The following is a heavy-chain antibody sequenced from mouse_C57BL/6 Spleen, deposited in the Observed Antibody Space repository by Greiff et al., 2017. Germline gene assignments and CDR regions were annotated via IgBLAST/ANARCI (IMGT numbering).Heavy chain of an antibody. CDR3: ARYYYGSSGGYFDV. Sequence: QVQLQQPGPELVKPGASVKLSCKASGYTFTSYWMHWVKQSPGQGLEWIGMIHPNIGSTNYNEKFKSKATMTVDKSSSTAYMQLSSLTSEDSAVYYCARYYYGSSGGYFDVWGTGTTVTVSS. V-gene: IGHV1-64*01. J-gene: IGHJ1*03. CDR1: GYTFTSYW. CDR2: IHPNIGST. D-gene: IGHD1-1*01.